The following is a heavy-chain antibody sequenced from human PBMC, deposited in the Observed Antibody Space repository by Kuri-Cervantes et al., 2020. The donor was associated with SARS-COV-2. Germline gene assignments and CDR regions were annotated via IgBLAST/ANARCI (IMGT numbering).Heavy chain of an antibody. CDR2: TKQDGSEK. J-gene: IGHJ4*02. CDR1: GFTFSSYW. D-gene: IGHD7-27*01. Sequence: GESLKISCAASGFTFSSYWMSWVRQAPGKGLEWVADTKQDGSEKYYVDSVKGRFTISRDNAKNSLYLQMNSLRAEDTAVYYCARDGWGSSFDYWGQGTLVTVSS. CDR3: ARDGWGSSFDY. V-gene: IGHV3-7*01.